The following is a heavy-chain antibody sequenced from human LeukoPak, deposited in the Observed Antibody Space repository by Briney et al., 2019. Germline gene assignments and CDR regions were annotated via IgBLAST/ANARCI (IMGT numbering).Heavy chain of an antibody. Sequence: PGGSLRLSCAASGFTFSSYSMNWVRQAPGKGLEWVSSISSSSSYIYYADSVKGRFTISRDNAKNSLYLQMNSLRAEDTAVYYCAREMGAATTYFDYWGQGTLVIVSS. D-gene: IGHD1-1*01. CDR3: AREMGAATTYFDY. J-gene: IGHJ4*02. CDR1: GFTFSSYS. CDR2: ISSSSSYI. V-gene: IGHV3-21*01.